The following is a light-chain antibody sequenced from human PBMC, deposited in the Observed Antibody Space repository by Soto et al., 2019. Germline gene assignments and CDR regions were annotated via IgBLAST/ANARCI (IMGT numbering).Light chain of an antibody. J-gene: IGLJ1*01. CDR1: GSDIGGYNF. V-gene: IGLV2-8*01. CDR3: SSYAGTNNRYV. CDR2: EVN. Sequence: QSVLTQPPSASGSPGQSVTISCTGTGSDIGGYNFVSWYQQHPGKVPKLIIYEVNKRPSGVPDRFSGPKSGNTASLTVSGLQADDEADYYCSSYAGTNNRYVFGTGTKVTVL.